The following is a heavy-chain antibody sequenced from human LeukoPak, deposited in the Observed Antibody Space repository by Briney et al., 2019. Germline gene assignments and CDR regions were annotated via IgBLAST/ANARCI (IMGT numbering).Heavy chain of an antibody. D-gene: IGHD3-22*01. J-gene: IGHJ4*02. V-gene: IGHV1-18*01. Sequence: ASVKVSCKASGYTFTSYGISWVRQAPGQGLEWMGWISAYNGNTNYAQKLQGRVTMATDTSTSTAYMELRSLRSDDTAVYYCARDIIHYYDSSGYLYWGQGTLVTVSS. CDR3: ARDIIHYYDSSGYLY. CDR1: GYTFTSYG. CDR2: ISAYNGNT.